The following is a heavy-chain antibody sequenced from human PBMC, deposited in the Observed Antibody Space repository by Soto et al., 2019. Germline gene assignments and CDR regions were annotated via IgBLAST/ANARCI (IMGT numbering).Heavy chain of an antibody. CDR1: GGSLSSYY. D-gene: IGHD1-1*01. Sequence: NPSETLSLTCVVSGGSLSSYYWSWIRQPPGKGLEWIGYIYYSGSTYYNPSLKSRVTISVDTSKNQFSLKLSSVTAADTAVYYCARWPQLEPRFDYWGQGTLVTVSS. V-gene: IGHV4-59*12. J-gene: IGHJ4*02. CDR2: IYYSGST. CDR3: ARWPQLEPRFDY.